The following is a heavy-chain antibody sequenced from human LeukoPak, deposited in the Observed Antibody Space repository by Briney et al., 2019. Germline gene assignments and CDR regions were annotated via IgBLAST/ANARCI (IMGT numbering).Heavy chain of an antibody. CDR1: GFTFSSYG. J-gene: IGHJ4*02. CDR2: ISGSGGST. D-gene: IGHD1-26*01. V-gene: IGHV3-23*01. Sequence: AGGSLRLSCAASGFTFSSYGMSWVRQAPGKGLEWVSAISGSGGSTYYADSVKGRFTISRDNSKNTLYLQMNSLKTEDTAVYYCTTGAALLSLLGYWGQGTLVTVSS. CDR3: TTGAALLSLLGY.